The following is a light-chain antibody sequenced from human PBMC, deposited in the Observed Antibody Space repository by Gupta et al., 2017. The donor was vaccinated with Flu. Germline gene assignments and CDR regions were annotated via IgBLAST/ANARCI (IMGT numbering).Light chain of an antibody. CDR2: LNSDGSH. J-gene: IGLJ3*02. Sequence: SGHSSYAIAWHQQQPEKGPRYLMKLNSDGSHSKGEGIPDRFSRSSSGAERYLTISSLQSEDEADYYCQTWGTGIWVFGGGTKLTVL. V-gene: IGLV4-69*01. CDR1: SGHSSYA. CDR3: QTWGTGIWV.